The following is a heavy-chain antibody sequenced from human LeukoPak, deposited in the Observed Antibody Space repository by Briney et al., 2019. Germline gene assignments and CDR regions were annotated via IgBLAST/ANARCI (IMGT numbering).Heavy chain of an antibody. CDR3: ASDCSSTSCYRQFDY. J-gene: IGHJ4*02. D-gene: IGHD2-2*02. CDR2: INPNSGGT. V-gene: IGHV1-2*02. CDR1: GYTFTGYY. Sequence: ASVTVSCKASGYTFTGYYMHWVRQAPGQGLERMGWINPNSGGTNYAQKFQGRVTMTRDTSISTAYMELSRLRSDDTAVYYCASDCSSTSCYRQFDYWGQGTLVTVSS.